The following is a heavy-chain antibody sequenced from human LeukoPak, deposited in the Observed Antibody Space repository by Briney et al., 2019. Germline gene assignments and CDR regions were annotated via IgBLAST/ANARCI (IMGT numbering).Heavy chain of an antibody. V-gene: IGHV1-8*01. CDR3: ARGFLEWLPIYYYYMDV. J-gene: IGHJ6*03. CDR2: MNPNSGNT. CDR1: GYTFTSYD. D-gene: IGHD3-3*01. Sequence: ASVKVSCKASGYTFTSYDINWVRQATGQGLEWMGWMNPNSGNTGYAQKFQGRVTMTRNTSISTAYMELSSLRSEDTAVYYCARGFLEWLPIYYYYMDVWGKGTTVTVSS.